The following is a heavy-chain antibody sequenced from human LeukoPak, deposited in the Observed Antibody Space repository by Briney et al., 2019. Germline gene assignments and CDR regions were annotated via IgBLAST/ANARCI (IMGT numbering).Heavy chain of an antibody. Sequence: ASVKVSCKASGGTFSSYAISWVRQAPGQGLEWMGGIIPIFGTANYAQKFQGRVTITADESTSTAYMELSSLRSVDTAVYYCARVRRRKAVAASDDAFDIWGQGTMVTVSS. CDR1: GGTFSSYA. CDR2: IIPIFGTA. D-gene: IGHD6-19*01. V-gene: IGHV1-69*13. CDR3: ARVRRRKAVAASDDAFDI. J-gene: IGHJ3*02.